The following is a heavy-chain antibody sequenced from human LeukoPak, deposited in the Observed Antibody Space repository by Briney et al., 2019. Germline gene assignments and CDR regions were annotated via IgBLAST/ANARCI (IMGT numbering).Heavy chain of an antibody. CDR2: INHSGST. D-gene: IGHD3-16*01. V-gene: IGHV4-34*01. J-gene: IGHJ4*02. Sequence: SETLSLTCGVYGGSFSGYYWSWIRQPPGKGLEWIGEINHSGSTNYNPSLKSRITISVDTSKNQFSLELSSVTAADTAVYYCARPYSDYVWGGYNMVGFDYWGQGTLVTVSS. CDR1: GGSFSGYY. CDR3: ARPYSDYVWGGYNMVGFDY.